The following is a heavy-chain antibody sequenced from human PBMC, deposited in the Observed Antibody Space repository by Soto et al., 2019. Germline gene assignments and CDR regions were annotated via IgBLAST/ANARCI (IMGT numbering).Heavy chain of an antibody. D-gene: IGHD1-26*01. CDR2: IWYDGSNK. J-gene: IGHJ4*02. CDR1: GFTFSSYG. Sequence: QVQLVESGGGVVQPGRSLRLSCAASGFTFSSYGMHWVRQAPGKGLEWVAVIWYDGSNKYYADSVKGRFTISRDNSKNTLYLQMNSLRAEDTAVYYCARDRRGAIGLGGYWGQGTLVTVSS. CDR3: ARDRRGAIGLGGY. V-gene: IGHV3-33*01.